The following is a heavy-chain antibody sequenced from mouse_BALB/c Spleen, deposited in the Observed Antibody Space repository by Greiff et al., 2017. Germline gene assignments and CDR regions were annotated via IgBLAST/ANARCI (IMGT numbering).Heavy chain of an antibody. CDR2: IDPENGDT. Sequence: DVQLQESGAELVRPGASVKLSCTASGFHFKDYSMHWVKQRPEQGLEWVGWIDPENGDTEYARKFPGKATMTADTSSNTAYLLLSSMTSEDTAVYYCNDMSTLDYWGQGTTLTVSS. V-gene: IGHV14-4*02. CDR3: NDMSTLDY. D-gene: IGHD2-4*01. J-gene: IGHJ2*01. CDR1: GFHFKDYS.